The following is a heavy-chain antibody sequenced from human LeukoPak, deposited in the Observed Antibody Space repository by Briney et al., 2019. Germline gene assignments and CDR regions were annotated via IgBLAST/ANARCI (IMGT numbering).Heavy chain of an antibody. J-gene: IGHJ5*02. D-gene: IGHD1-26*01. CDR2: IYSGGST. CDR3: ARDNSGSYYAGRFDP. Sequence: GGSLRLSCAASGFTVSSNYMSWVRQAPGKGLEWVSVIYSGGSTYYADSVKGRFTISRDNFKNTLYLQMNSLRAEDTAVYYCARDNSGSYYAGRFDPWGQGTLVTVSS. CDR1: GFTVSSNY. V-gene: IGHV3-66*02.